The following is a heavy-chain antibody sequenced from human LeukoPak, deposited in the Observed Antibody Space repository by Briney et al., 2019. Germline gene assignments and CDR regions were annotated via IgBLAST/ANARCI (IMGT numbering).Heavy chain of an antibody. CDR2: ISAYKGDT. V-gene: IGHV1-18*01. CDR1: GYTFTNYG. CDR3: AKDYLPVGTPDNYFDY. D-gene: IGHD4-23*01. Sequence: GASVKVSCKTSGYTFTNYGIAWVRQAPGQGLEWMGCISAYKGDTKYAQKFQGRVTMSTDTSTTTAYMELRSLRSEDTAVYYCAKDYLPVGTPDNYFDYWGQGTLVTVSS. J-gene: IGHJ4*02.